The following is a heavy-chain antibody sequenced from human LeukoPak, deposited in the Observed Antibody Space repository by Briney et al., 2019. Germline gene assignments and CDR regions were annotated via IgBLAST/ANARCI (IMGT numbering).Heavy chain of an antibody. D-gene: IGHD4-17*01. CDR2: VYTSGST. J-gene: IGHJ4*02. V-gene: IGHV4-61*02. CDR1: GGSISSGTYY. CDR3: ARAVTTGVFDY. Sequence: PSETLSLTCTVSGGSISSGTYYWSWIRQPAGKGLEWIGRVYTSGSTNYNPSLKSRVTISVDKSKNQFSLKLSSMTAADTAVYYCARAVTTGVFDYWGQGTLVTVSS.